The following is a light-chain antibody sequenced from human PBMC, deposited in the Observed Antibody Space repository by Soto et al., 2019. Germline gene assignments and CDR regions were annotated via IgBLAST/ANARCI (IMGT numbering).Light chain of an antibody. V-gene: IGKV3-20*01. CDR2: GAS. CDR3: QQYGSSGT. J-gene: IGKJ1*01. Sequence: EIALTQSPGTLSLSPGERATLSCRASQSVSNNYLAWYQQKPGQAPRLRIYGASNRATGIPDRFSGSGSGTDFTLTISRLEPEDFAVYYCQQYGSSGTFGQGTKVDIK. CDR1: QSVSNNY.